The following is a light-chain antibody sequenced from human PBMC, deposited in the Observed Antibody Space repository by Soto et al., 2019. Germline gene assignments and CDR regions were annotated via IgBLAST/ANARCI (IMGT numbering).Light chain of an antibody. CDR1: SFDIGAGYD. CDR3: QSYDSSLSGVV. CDR2: GNN. Sequence: QSVLTQPPSVSGAPGQRVTISCTGSSFDIGAGYDVHWYQQLPGTAPRLLIYGNNNRPSGVPDRFSVSKSGTSASLAITGLQAEDEADYYCQSYDSSLSGVVFGGGTKLTVL. V-gene: IGLV1-40*01. J-gene: IGLJ2*01.